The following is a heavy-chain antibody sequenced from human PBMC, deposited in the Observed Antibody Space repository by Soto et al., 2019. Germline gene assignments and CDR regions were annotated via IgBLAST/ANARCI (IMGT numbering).Heavy chain of an antibody. J-gene: IGHJ4*02. CDR1: GFTFSSYW. V-gene: IGHV3-7*05. CDR2: IKQDGSEK. CDR3: ARDPGAYGDTWVIY. Sequence: GGSLRLSCAASGFTFSSYWMSWVRQAPGKGLEWVANIKQDGSEKYYVDSVKGRFTISRDNAKNSLYLQMNSLRAEDTAVYYCARDPGAYGDTWVIYWGQGTLVTVSS. D-gene: IGHD4-17*01.